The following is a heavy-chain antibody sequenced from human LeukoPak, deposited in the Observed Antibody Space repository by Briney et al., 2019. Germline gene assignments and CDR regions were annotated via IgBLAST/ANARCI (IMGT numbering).Heavy chain of an antibody. D-gene: IGHD5-24*01. Sequence: GGSLRLSCVASGFPFSSYWMTWVRQAPGKGLEWEANIKQDGSKKSFVDSVKGRFTISRDNAKNSLYLQMNSLRAEDTAIYYCTRVGYIDEGIDYWGQGTLVTVSS. CDR2: IKQDGSKK. J-gene: IGHJ4*02. CDR3: TRVGYIDEGIDY. CDR1: GFPFSSYW. V-gene: IGHV3-7*04.